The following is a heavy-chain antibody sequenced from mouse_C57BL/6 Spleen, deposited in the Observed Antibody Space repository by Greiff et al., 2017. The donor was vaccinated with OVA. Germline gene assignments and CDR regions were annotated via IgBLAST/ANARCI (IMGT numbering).Heavy chain of an antibody. J-gene: IGHJ3*01. Sequence: EVMLVESGGGLVKPGGSLKLSCAASGFTFSDYGMHWVRQAPEKGLEWVAYISRGSSTIYYADTVKGRVTISRDNAKNTLFLQMTSLRSEDTAMYYCARPGGSSLWFAYWGQGTLVTVSA. V-gene: IGHV5-17*01. D-gene: IGHD1-1*01. CDR2: ISRGSSTI. CDR3: ARPGGSSLWFAY. CDR1: GFTFSDYG.